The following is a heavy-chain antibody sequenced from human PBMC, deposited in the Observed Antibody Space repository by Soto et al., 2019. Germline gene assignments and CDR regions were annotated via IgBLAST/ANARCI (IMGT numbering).Heavy chain of an antibody. CDR3: ARITMVRGVTHYYYYGMDV. J-gene: IGHJ6*02. V-gene: IGHV1-69*02. D-gene: IGHD3-10*01. CDR2: IIPILGIA. CDR1: GGTFSSYT. Sequence: QVQLVQSGAEVKKPGSSVKVSCKASGGTFSSYTISWVRQAPGQGLEWMGRIIPILGIANYAQKFQGRVTITAEKSTSTAYMELSSLRSEDTAVYYCARITMVRGVTHYYYYGMDVWGQGTTVTVSS.